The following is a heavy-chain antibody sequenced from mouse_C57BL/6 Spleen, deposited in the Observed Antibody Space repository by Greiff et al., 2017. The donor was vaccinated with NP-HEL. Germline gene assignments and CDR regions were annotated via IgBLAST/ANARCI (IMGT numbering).Heavy chain of an antibody. CDR3: TRYYDYDEAWFAY. V-gene: IGHV14-4*01. D-gene: IGHD2-4*01. J-gene: IGHJ3*01. CDR2: IDPENGDT. CDR1: GFNIKDDY. Sequence: VQLQQSGAELVRPGASVKLSCTASGFNIKDDYMHWVKQRPEQGLEWIGWIDPENGDTEYASKFQGKATITADTSSNTAYLQLSSLTSEDTAVYYCTRYYDYDEAWFAYWGQGTLVTVSA.